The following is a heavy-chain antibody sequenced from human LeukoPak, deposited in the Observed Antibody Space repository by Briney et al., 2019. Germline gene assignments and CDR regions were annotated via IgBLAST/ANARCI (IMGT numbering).Heavy chain of an antibody. V-gene: IGHV3-20*01. CDR3: ARDFGITMVRGVMDYYYGMDV. Sequence: GGSLRLSCAASGSTFDDYGMSWVRQAPGKGLEWVSGINWNGGSTGYADSVKGRFTISRDNAKNSLYLQMNSLRAEDTALYHCARDFGITMVRGVMDYYYGMDVWGQGTTVTVSS. D-gene: IGHD3-10*01. CDR1: GSTFDDYG. CDR2: INWNGGST. J-gene: IGHJ6*02.